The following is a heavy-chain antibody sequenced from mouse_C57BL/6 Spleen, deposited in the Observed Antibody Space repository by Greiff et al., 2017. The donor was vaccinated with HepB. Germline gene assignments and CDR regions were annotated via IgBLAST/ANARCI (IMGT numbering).Heavy chain of an antibody. CDR1: GYTFTSYW. V-gene: IGHV1-64*01. CDR3: ARLLPYYYAMDY. CDR2: IHPNSGST. D-gene: IGHD2-3*01. Sequence: VQLQQPGAELVKPGASVKLSCKASGYTFTSYWMHWVKQRPGQGLEWIGMIHPNSGSTNYNEKFKSKATLTVDKSSSTAYMQLSSLTSEDSAVYYCARLLPYYYAMDYWGQGTSVTVSS. J-gene: IGHJ4*01.